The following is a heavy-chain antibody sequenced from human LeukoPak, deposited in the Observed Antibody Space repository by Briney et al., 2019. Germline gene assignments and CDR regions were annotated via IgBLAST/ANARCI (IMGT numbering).Heavy chain of an antibody. D-gene: IGHD1-26*01. V-gene: IGHV1-18*01. J-gene: IGHJ4*02. CDR3: ARDVRGTYFDY. Sequence: YAHNLQDRVTMTTDTSTRTAYMELRSLRSDDAAVYYCARDVRGTYFDYWGQGTLVTVPS.